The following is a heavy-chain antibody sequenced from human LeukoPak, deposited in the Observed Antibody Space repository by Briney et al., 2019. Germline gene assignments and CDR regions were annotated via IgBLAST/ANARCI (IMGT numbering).Heavy chain of an antibody. D-gene: IGHD3-10*01. V-gene: IGHV4-59*08. J-gene: IGHJ4*02. CDR2: IYYSGST. Sequence: PSETLSLTCTVSGGSISSYYWSWIRQPPGKGLEWIGYIYYSGSTNYNPSLKSRVTISVDTSKNQFSLKLSSVTAADTAVYYCRLSAGFGGHGPNFDYWGQGTLVTVSS. CDR3: RLSAGFGGHGPNFDY. CDR1: GGSISSYY.